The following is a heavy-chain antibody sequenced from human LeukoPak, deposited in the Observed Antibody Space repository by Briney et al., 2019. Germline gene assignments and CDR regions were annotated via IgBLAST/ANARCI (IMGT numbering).Heavy chain of an antibody. D-gene: IGHD3-10*01. Sequence: SETLSLTCTVSGGSINSYFWSWIRQPPGKGLEWIGYIYYSDNTNYNPSLKSRVTISVETSKNQFSLKLTSVTAADTAVYYCARGVNYDPGSYYDYWGQGTLVTVSS. CDR1: GGSINSYF. CDR2: IYYSDNT. V-gene: IGHV4-59*01. J-gene: IGHJ4*02. CDR3: ARGVNYDPGSYYDY.